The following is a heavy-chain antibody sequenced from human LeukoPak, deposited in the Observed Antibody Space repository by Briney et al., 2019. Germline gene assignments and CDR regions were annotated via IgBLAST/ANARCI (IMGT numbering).Heavy chain of an antibody. CDR3: VRVSGDEAYYGGDCLLGGLDV. D-gene: IGHD2-21*02. J-gene: IGHJ6*02. CDR2: ISSSSGYI. Sequence: GGSLRLSCAASGFALSRYTMNWVRQAPGKGLEWVSSISSSSGYIYYVDSVKGRFTISRDNAKNSLYLQMNSLRAEDTAVYYCVRVSGDEAYYGGDCLLGGLDVWGQGTTVTVSS. V-gene: IGHV3-21*01. CDR1: GFALSRYT.